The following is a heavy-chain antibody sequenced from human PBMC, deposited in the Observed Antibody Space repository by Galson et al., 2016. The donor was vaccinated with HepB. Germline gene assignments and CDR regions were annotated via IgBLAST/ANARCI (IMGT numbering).Heavy chain of an antibody. CDR2: ISSYSGTT. D-gene: IGHD3-3*01. Sequence: SVKVSCKASGYSFSSYGITWVRQAPGQGLEWMGSISSYSGTTDHAQELQGRVSMTRDTSTSTAYMELRSLTSDDTAVYYCARARLTIFGVISAYYYAMDVWGQGTTVTVSS. J-gene: IGHJ6*02. CDR3: ARARLTIFGVISAYYYAMDV. CDR1: GYSFSSYG. V-gene: IGHV1-18*04.